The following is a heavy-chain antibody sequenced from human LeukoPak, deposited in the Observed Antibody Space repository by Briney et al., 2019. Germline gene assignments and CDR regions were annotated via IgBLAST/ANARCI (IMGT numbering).Heavy chain of an antibody. CDR3: ARGCGGDCPNAEYFHH. V-gene: IGHV1-18*01. CDR2: ISAHDGGT. D-gene: IGHD2-21*02. J-gene: IGHJ1*01. CDR1: GYTFTSSG. Sequence: ASVKVSCKASGYTFTSSGISWVRQAPGQGLEWMGWISAHDGGTNYALKLQDRVSMTTDTSTSTAYMELSSLRSEDTAVYYCARGCGGDCPNAEYFHHWGQGTLVTVSS.